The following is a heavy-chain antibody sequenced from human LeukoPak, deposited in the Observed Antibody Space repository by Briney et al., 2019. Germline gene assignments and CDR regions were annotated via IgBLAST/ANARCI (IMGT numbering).Heavy chain of an antibody. D-gene: IGHD3-22*01. CDR2: ISASGGTT. J-gene: IGHJ4*02. CDR1: GFTFNNYA. V-gene: IGHV3-23*01. Sequence: PGGSLRLSCAASGFTFNNYAMSWVRQAPGKGLEWVSAISASGGTTYYADSVKGRFTISRDNSENTLFLQMNSLRAEDTAVYSCAKDANYLDSSGYFIPFDYWGPGTLVTVAS. CDR3: AKDANYLDSSGYFIPFDY.